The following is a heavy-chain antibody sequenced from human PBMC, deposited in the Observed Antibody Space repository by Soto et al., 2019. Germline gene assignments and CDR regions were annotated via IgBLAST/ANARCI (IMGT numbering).Heavy chain of an antibody. J-gene: IGHJ4*02. Sequence: SVKVSCKASGGTFSSYAISWVRQAPGQGLEWMGGIIPIFGTANYAQKFQGRVTITADESTSTAYMELSSLRSEDTAVYYCARDKTSYYRESRYYFDYWGQGGLVTVSS. CDR1: GGTFSSYA. D-gene: IGHD1-26*01. V-gene: IGHV1-69*13. CDR3: ARDKTSYYRESRYYFDY. CDR2: IIPIFGTA.